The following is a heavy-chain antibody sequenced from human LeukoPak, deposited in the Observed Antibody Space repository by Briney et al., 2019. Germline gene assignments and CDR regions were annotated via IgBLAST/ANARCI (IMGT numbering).Heavy chain of an antibody. V-gene: IGHV1-2*02. Sequence: GASVKVSCKASGYTFTSYDINWVRQATGQGLEWMGWINPNSGGTNYAQKFQGRVTMTRDTSISTAYMELSRLRSDDTAVYYCARLLPSRITMVRGASYYFDYWGQGTLVTVSS. CDR1: GYTFTSYD. J-gene: IGHJ4*02. D-gene: IGHD3-10*01. CDR3: ARLLPSRITMVRGASYYFDY. CDR2: INPNSGGT.